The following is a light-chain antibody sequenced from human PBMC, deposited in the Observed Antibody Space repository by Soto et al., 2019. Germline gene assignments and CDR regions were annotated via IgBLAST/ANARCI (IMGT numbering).Light chain of an antibody. CDR2: WAS. CDR3: QQYYSTLPYT. CDR1: QSVLYSSNNKNY. Sequence: DIVMTQSPDSLAVSLGERATINCKSSQSVLYSSNNKNYLAWYQQKPGQPPKLLIYWASTRESGVPDRISGSGSGIDFTLTISSLQAEDVAVYYCQQYYSTLPYTFGQGTKLEIK. V-gene: IGKV4-1*01. J-gene: IGKJ2*01.